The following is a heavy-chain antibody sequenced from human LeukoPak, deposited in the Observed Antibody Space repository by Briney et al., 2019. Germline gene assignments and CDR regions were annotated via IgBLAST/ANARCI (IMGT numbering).Heavy chain of an antibody. CDR3: ARQTTLDYDFWSGPDPLPNWFDP. CDR2: IYYSGST. V-gene: IGHV4-39*01. Sequence: SQTLSLTCTASGGSISSSSYYWGWIRQPPGKGLEWIGSIYYSGSTYYNPSLKSRVTISVDTSKNQFSLKLSSVTAADTAVYYCARQTTLDYDFWSGPDPLPNWFDPWGQGTLVTVSS. D-gene: IGHD3-3*01. J-gene: IGHJ5*02. CDR1: GGSISSSSYY.